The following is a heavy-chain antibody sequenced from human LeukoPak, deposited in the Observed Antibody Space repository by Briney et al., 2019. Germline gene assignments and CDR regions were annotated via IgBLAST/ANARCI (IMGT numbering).Heavy chain of an antibody. Sequence: GGSLRLSCAASGFTFSSYAIHWVRQAPGKGLEWVAVISYDGSNKYYADSVKGRFTISRDNSKNTLDLQMNSLRVEDTAVYYCARALGTHYYGSGSYQRYWGQGTLVTVSS. V-gene: IGHV3-30-3*01. CDR3: ARALGTHYYGSGSYQRY. CDR1: GFTFSSYA. CDR2: ISYDGSNK. J-gene: IGHJ4*02. D-gene: IGHD3-10*01.